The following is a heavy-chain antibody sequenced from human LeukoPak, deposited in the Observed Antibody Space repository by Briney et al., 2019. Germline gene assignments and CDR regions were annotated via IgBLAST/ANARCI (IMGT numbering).Heavy chain of an antibody. V-gene: IGHV4-31*03. Sequence: SETLSLTCTVSGGSISSGGYYWSWIRQYPGKGLEWIGYIYYRGSTYYNPSLKSRITISVDTSENQFSLRLTSVTAADTAVYYCARGNGKVDSWGQGTLVTVSS. CDR3: ARGNGKVDS. D-gene: IGHD1-1*01. CDR2: IYYRGST. CDR1: GGSISSGGYY. J-gene: IGHJ4*02.